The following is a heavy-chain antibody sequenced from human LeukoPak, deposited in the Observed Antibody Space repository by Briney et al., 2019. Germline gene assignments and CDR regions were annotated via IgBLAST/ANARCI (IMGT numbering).Heavy chain of an antibody. J-gene: IGHJ4*02. CDR2: ISTYNDDT. CDR1: GYTFTSCG. D-gene: IGHD1-26*01. V-gene: IGHV1-18*01. Sequence: EASVKVSCKPSGYTFTSCGISWVRQAPGQGLEWMGWISTYNDDTNYAQKFQGRVTMTTDRSTSTTYLELRSLRSDDTAVYYCAKVVLAGSYSFDYWGQGTLVTVSS. CDR3: AKVVLAGSYSFDY.